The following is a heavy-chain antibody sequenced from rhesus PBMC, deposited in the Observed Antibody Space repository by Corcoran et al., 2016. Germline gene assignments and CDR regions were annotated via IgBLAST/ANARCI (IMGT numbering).Heavy chain of an antibody. Sequence: QVQLQESGPAVVKPSETLSLTCAVSGGSISSSNWWSWIRQSPGKGLDWIGGIYGSGGSTEYNPSLKSRVTISKDPSKNQVSLKLSSGTAADTAVYYCARPWGIAAAGSDYWGQGVLVTVSS. CDR2: IYGSGGST. J-gene: IGHJ4*01. V-gene: IGHV4-93*01. D-gene: IGHD6-31*01. CDR1: GGSISSSNW. CDR3: ARPWGIAAAGSDY.